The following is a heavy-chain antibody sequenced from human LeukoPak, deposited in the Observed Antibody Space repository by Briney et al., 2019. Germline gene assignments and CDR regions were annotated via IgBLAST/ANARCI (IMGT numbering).Heavy chain of an antibody. CDR2: ISVGGAKT. CDR1: GFTFTNYA. D-gene: IGHD3-16*01. V-gene: IGHV3-23*01. Sequence: PGGSLRLSCAASGFTFTNYAMTWVRQATGKGLEWVSAISVGGAKTHYADSVKGRFTISRDNSKNTLYLQMNSLRAEDTAVYYCAKEDHHDYVWGSYYDYWGQGTLVTVSS. CDR3: AKEDHHDYVWGSYYDY. J-gene: IGHJ4*02.